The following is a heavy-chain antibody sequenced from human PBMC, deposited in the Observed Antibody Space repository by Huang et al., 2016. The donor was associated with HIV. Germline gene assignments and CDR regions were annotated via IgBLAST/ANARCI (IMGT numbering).Heavy chain of an antibody. CDR1: GGTFSSYA. CDR2: IIPSLCTA. V-gene: IGHV1-69*01. J-gene: IGHJ4*02. D-gene: IGHD3-22*01. Sequence: QVQLVQSGAEVKKPGSSVKVSCKASGGTFSSYAISWVRQAPGQGLEWMGGIIPSLCTANYAQKFQGRVTITADESTSTAYMELSSLRSEDTAVYYCARVESRRYYDSSGYYYWGQGTLVTVSS. CDR3: ARVESRRYYDSSGYYY.